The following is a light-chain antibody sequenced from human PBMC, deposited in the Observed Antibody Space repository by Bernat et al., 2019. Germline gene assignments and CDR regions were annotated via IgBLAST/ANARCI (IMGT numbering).Light chain of an antibody. J-gene: IGLJ3*02. CDR3: CSYTGSNTLAV. Sequence: QSALTQPASVSGSPGQSITISCTGTSSDVGSYNLVSWYQQHPGKAPKLIIYEVSKRPSGVSNRFSGSKSGNTASLTISGVQAEDEADYYCCSYTGSNTLAVFGGGPKLTVL. CDR1: SSDVGSYNL. CDR2: EVS. V-gene: IGLV2-23*02.